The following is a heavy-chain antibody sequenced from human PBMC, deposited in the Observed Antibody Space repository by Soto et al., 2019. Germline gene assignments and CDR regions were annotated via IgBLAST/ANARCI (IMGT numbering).Heavy chain of an antibody. Sequence: QVQLVQSGAEVKKPGASVKVSCKASGYTFTNYGISWVRQAPGQGLEWMGWISAYNGNTNHAQKLQGRVTMTTDTXTXTXXRERRSRRSDDTAVYYCARGVGSGSYYNQYNWFDPWGQGTLVTVSS. CDR1: GYTFTNYG. CDR3: ARGVGSGSYYNQYNWFDP. J-gene: IGHJ5*02. CDR2: ISAYNGNT. D-gene: IGHD3-10*01. V-gene: IGHV1-18*01.